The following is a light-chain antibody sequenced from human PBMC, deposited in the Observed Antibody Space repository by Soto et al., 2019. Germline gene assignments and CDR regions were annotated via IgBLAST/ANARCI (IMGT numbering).Light chain of an antibody. CDR3: QMYNTAPFT. V-gene: IGKV1-27*01. Sequence: DIQMTQSPSSLSASVGDRVTITCRASQGISNYLAWYQQKPGKVPKLLIYAASTLQSGVPSRFSGSGSGTDYTLTISSIQLFDVATSYSQMYNTAPFTFGPGTNVDIK. J-gene: IGKJ3*01. CDR2: AAS. CDR1: QGISNY.